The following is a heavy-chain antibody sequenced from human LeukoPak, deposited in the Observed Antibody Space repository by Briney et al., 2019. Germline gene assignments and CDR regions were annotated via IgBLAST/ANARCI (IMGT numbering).Heavy chain of an antibody. Sequence: HPGGSLRLSCTASGFTFGDYAMSWVRQAPGKGLEWVSHISGSGISTYYADSVKGRFTFSRDNSKNTLYLQMNSLRAEDTAVYYCAKDRSIAAGDDAFDIWGQGTMVTVSS. CDR2: ISGSGIST. D-gene: IGHD6-13*01. CDR3: AKDRSIAAGDDAFDI. CDR1: GFTFGDYA. V-gene: IGHV3-23*01. J-gene: IGHJ3*02.